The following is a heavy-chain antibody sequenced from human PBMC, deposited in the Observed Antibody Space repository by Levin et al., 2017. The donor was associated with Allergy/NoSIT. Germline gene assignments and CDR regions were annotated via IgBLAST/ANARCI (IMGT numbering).Heavy chain of an antibody. V-gene: IGHV1-69*06. CDR3: ARGYVAGTKGAYYFDY. Sequence: SVKVSCKASGGTFSSYAISWVRQAPGQGLEWMGGIIPIFGTANYAQKFQGRVTITADKSTSTAYMELSSLRSEDTAVYYCARGYVAGTKGAYYFDYWGQGTLVTVSS. CDR2: IIPIFGTA. J-gene: IGHJ4*02. D-gene: IGHD6-19*01. CDR1: GGTFSSYA.